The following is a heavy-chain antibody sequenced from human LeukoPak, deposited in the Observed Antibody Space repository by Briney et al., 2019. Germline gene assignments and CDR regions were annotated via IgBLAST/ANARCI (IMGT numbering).Heavy chain of an antibody. D-gene: IGHD3-22*01. V-gene: IGHV1-69*05. CDR1: GGTFSSYA. J-gene: IGHJ4*02. CDR2: IIPIFGTA. Sequence: SVKVSCKASGGTFSSYAISWMRQAPGQGLEWMGGIIPIFGTANYAQKFQGRVTITTDESTSTAYMELSSLRSEDTAVYYCARDGYDSSGYYPRFDYWGQGTLVTVSS. CDR3: ARDGYDSSGYYPRFDY.